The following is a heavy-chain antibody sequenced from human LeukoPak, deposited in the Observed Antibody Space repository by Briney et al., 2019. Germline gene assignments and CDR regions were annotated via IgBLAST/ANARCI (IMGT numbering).Heavy chain of an antibody. D-gene: IGHD6-6*01. CDR2: ISSSSSYI. Sequence: GGSLRLSCAASGFTFSSYSMNWVRQAPGKGLEWVSSISSSSSYIYYADSVKGRFTISRDNAKNSLYLQMNSLRAEDTAVYYCARDFVPPYYFDYWGQGTLVTVSS. CDR1: GFTFSSYS. J-gene: IGHJ4*02. CDR3: ARDFVPPYYFDY. V-gene: IGHV3-21*01.